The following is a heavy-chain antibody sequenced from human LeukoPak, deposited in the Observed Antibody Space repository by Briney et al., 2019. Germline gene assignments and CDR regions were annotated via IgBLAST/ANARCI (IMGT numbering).Heavy chain of an antibody. J-gene: IGHJ4*02. D-gene: IGHD3-3*01. CDR2: ISAYNGNT. Sequence: ASVKVSCKASGYSFTSHAMNWVRQAPGQGLEWTGWISAYNGNTNYAQKLQGRVTMTTDTSTSTAYMELRSLRSDDTAVYYCARDPYAYYDFWSGYSMPGYWGQGTLVTVSS. CDR3: ARDPYAYYDFWSGYSMPGY. V-gene: IGHV1-18*01. CDR1: GYSFTSHA.